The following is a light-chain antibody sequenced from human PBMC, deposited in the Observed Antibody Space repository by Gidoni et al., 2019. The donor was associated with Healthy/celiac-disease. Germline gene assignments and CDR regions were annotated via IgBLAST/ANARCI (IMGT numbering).Light chain of an antibody. CDR3: QQYDNLPFT. CDR2: DAS. Sequence: DIKMTQSPTSLSASVGDRVTITCQASQDISNYLNWYQQKPGKAPKLLIYDASNLETGVPSSFSGSGSGTDFTFTISSLQPEDIATYYCQQYDNLPFTFGPXTKVDIK. V-gene: IGKV1-33*01. CDR1: QDISNY. J-gene: IGKJ3*01.